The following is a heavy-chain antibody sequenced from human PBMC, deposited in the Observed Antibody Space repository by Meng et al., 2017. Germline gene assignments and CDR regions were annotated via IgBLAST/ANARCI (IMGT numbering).Heavy chain of an antibody. V-gene: IGHV1-8*01. CDR1: GYTFTSYD. CDR3: ARGSSSWITNWFDP. D-gene: IGHD6-13*01. J-gene: IGHJ5*02. Sequence: QGALGQLGAWGKNPGASLKVSCKGSGYTFTSYDINWVRQATGQGLEWMGWMNPNSGNTGYAQKFQGRVTMTRNTSISTAYMELSSLRSEDTAVYYCARGSSSWITNWFDPWGQETLVTVSS. CDR2: MNPNSGNT.